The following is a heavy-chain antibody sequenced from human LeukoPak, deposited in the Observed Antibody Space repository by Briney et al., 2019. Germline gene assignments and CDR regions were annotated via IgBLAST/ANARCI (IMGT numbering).Heavy chain of an antibody. Sequence: SETLSLTCAVYGGSFSGYYWTWIRQTPEKGLEWIGEMNPSGSTSYNPSLQSRVTISVDTSKNQFSLKLSSVTAADTAVYYCARGRQDVTMIVVVMTAVSYYLDVWGQGTTVTVSS. CDR2: MNPSGST. J-gene: IGHJ6*03. D-gene: IGHD3-22*01. CDR3: ARGRQDVTMIVVVMTAVSYYLDV. CDR1: GGSFSGYY. V-gene: IGHV4-34*01.